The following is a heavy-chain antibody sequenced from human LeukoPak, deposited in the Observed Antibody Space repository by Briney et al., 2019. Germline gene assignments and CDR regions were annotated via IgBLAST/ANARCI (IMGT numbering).Heavy chain of an antibody. CDR2: ISYDGSNK. Sequence: GGSLRLSCAASGFTFSSYGMHWVRQAPGKGLEWVAVISYDGSNKYYADSVKGRFTISRDNSKNTLYLQMNSLRAEDTAVYYCAKGLPGQQLVFDYWGQGTLVTVSS. CDR3: AKGLPGQQLVFDY. CDR1: GFTFSSYG. D-gene: IGHD6-13*01. J-gene: IGHJ4*02. V-gene: IGHV3-30*18.